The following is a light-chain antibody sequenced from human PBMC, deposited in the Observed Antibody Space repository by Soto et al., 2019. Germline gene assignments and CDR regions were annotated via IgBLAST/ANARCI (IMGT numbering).Light chain of an antibody. J-gene: IGKJ4*01. CDR1: QSVSNN. CDR2: HAS. CDR3: QQYNKWPLT. Sequence: EIVMTQSPATLSVSPGERATLSCRASQSVSNNLAWYQHNPGQAPRLLIYHASTRATGIPARFSGSGSGAEVTLTISSLQSEDVAVYYCQQYNKWPLTFGGGTKVEIK. V-gene: IGKV3-15*01.